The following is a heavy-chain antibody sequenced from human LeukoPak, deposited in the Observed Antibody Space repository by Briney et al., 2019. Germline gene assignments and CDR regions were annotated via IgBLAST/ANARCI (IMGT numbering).Heavy chain of an antibody. CDR3: ARGGITMTLGY. Sequence: KPSETLSLTCAVYGGSFSGYYWSWIRQPPGKGLERIGEINHSGSTNYNPSLKSRVTISVDTSKNQFSLKLSSVTAADTAVYYCARGGITMTLGYWGQGTLVTVSS. V-gene: IGHV4-34*01. CDR1: GGSFSGYY. D-gene: IGHD3-22*01. J-gene: IGHJ4*02. CDR2: INHSGST.